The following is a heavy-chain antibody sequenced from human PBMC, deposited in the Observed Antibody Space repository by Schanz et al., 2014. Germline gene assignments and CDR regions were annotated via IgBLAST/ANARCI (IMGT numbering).Heavy chain of an antibody. CDR1: GYNFNRHD. CDR2: ISGYNGKT. Sequence: QVQLVQSGPEVKKPGASVRLSCKASGYNFNRHDISWVRQAPGQGLEWMGWISGYNGKTIYLDNREDKISTPTAPATSTAYMELRNLRSADTAVYYCARDGNQPLDAWGQGTLVTVSS. V-gene: IGHV1-18*04. CDR3: ARDGNQPLDA. J-gene: IGHJ5*02. D-gene: IGHD2-2*01.